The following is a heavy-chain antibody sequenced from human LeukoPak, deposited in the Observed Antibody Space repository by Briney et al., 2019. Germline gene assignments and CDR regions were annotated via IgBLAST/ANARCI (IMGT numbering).Heavy chain of an antibody. CDR1: GGTFSCYA. J-gene: IGHJ4*02. V-gene: IGHV1-24*01. D-gene: IGHD6-13*01. CDR3: ASAAGEFDY. Sequence: ASVKVSCKASGGTFSCYAISWVRQAPGQGLEWMGGFDPEDGETIYAQKFQGRVTMTEDTSTDTAYMELSSLRSEDTAVYYCASAAGEFDYWGQGTLVTVSS. CDR2: FDPEDGET.